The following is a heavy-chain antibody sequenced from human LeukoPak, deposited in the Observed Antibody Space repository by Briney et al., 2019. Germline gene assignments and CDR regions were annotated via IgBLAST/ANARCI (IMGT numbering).Heavy chain of an antibody. D-gene: IGHD1-1*01. J-gene: IGHJ3*02. CDR1: GGSISSYY. Sequence: SETLSLTCTVSGGSISSYYWSWIRQPPGKGLEWIGYIYYSGSTNYNPSLKSRVTISVDTSKNQFSLKLSSVTAADTAVYYCARSNPALQLDAFGIWGQGTMVTVSS. CDR3: ARSNPALQLDAFGI. CDR2: IYYSGST. V-gene: IGHV4-59*01.